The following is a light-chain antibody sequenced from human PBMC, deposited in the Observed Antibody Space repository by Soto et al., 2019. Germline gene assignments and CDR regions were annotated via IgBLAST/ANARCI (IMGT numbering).Light chain of an antibody. Sequence: DIVLTQSPATLSLSPGERATLSCRASQSVGTYLAWYQQKPGQTPSLLIYDTSNRATGIPARFSGSGSATDFTLTISSLEPEDFAVYYCQQRSHWPRTFGQGTKVEI. V-gene: IGKV3-11*01. CDR1: QSVGTY. CDR3: QQRSHWPRT. J-gene: IGKJ1*01. CDR2: DTS.